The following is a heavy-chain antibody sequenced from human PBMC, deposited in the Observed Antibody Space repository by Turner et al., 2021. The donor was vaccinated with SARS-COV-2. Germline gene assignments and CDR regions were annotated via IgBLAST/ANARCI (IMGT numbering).Heavy chain of an antibody. J-gene: IGHJ4*02. CDR1: GFTFSSYG. Sequence: QVQLLESGGGVVQPGRSLRLSCAASGFTFSSYGMHWVRQAPGKGLEWVAVISYDGNNKYYADSVKGRFAISRDNSKNKLYLQMSSLRAEDTAVYYCAKQLGLYSNPMYYFDYWGQGTLVTVSS. D-gene: IGHD4-4*01. V-gene: IGHV3-30*18. CDR2: ISYDGNNK. CDR3: AKQLGLYSNPMYYFDY.